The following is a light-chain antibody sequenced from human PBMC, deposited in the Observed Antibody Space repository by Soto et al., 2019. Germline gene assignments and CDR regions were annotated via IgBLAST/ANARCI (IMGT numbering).Light chain of an antibody. CDR1: QSVSSN. CDR2: AAS. Sequence: EIVMTQSPANLSVSPGERATLSCRASQSVSSNLAWYQQKPGQAPRLLIYAASTRATGIPARFSGSGSGTEFTLTISSLQSEDFAVYYCQQYNNWPYTFGQGTKLEIK. J-gene: IGKJ2*01. CDR3: QQYNNWPYT. V-gene: IGKV3-15*01.